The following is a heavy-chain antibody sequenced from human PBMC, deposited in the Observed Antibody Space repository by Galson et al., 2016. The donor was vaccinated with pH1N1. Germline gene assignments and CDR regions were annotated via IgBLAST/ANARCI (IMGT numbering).Heavy chain of an antibody. CDR1: GYTLSELA. D-gene: IGHD1-26*01. J-gene: IGHJ2*01. CDR2: FDPEDDKP. Sequence: SVKVSCKVSGYTLSELAIHWVRQTPGKGLEWMGGFDPEDDKPFYAQTFEGRVTMTQDTSTDTAYMQLSSLTSDDAAVYYCATEYGGSYYVPRYFDLWGLGTLVSVFS. V-gene: IGHV1-24*01. CDR3: ATEYGGSYYVPRYFDL.